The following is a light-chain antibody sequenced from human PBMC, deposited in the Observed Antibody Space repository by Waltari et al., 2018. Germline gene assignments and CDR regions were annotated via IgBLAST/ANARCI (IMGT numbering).Light chain of an antibody. J-gene: IGLJ1*01. V-gene: IGLV2-23*01. CDR2: EGS. CDR1: SSDVGSYNL. CDR3: CSYAGSTTYV. Sequence: QSALTQPAPVSGSPGQSIPTSSTGTSSDVGSYNLVSWYQQHPGKAPKLMIHEGSKRPSGVSNRFSGSKSGNTASLTISGLQAEDEADYYCCSYAGSTTYVFGTGTKVTVL.